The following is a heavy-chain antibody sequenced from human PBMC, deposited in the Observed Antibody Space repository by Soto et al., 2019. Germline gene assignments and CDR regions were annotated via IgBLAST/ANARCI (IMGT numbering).Heavy chain of an antibody. V-gene: IGHV4-4*02. CDR2: IFHSGST. Sequence: QVQLQESGPGLVKPSGTLSLTCAVSGASIRSNNRWSWVRQSPGKGLEWIGEIFHSGSTNYNPSLKTRLTISVDTSKNQFSLKLSSVTAADTAVYYCARVYSGSYSDSWGRGTLVTVSS. CDR1: GASIRSNNR. J-gene: IGHJ4*02. CDR3: ARVYSGSYSDS. D-gene: IGHD1-26*01.